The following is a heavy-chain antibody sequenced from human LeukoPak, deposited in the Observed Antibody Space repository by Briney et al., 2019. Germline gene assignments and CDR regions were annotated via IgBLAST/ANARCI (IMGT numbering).Heavy chain of an antibody. V-gene: IGHV1-2*02. D-gene: IGHD4-23*01. CDR3: ARDRWRGYFDY. Sequence: ASVTVSCTASGYTFTGYYMHWVRQAPGQGLEWMGWINPNSGGTNYAQKFQGRVTMTRDTSISTAYMELSRLRSDDTAVYYCARDRWRGYFDYWGQGTLVTVSS. CDR1: GYTFTGYY. CDR2: INPNSGGT. J-gene: IGHJ4*02.